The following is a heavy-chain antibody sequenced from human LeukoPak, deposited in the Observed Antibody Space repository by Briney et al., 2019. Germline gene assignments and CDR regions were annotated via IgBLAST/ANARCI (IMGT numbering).Heavy chain of an antibody. CDR1: GYNFTSYW. CDR2: IYPGDSDT. CDR3: PRLVAALYYFVP. D-gene: IGHD6-19*01. J-gene: IGHJ4*02. Sequence: GESLKFSCKSSGYNFTSYWIAWVRQMPGKGLEWMGIIYPGDSDTRYSPSFQGQVTISADKSISTAYLQWSSLKASDTAMYYCPRLVAALYYFVPWGQGTLVTVSS. V-gene: IGHV5-51*01.